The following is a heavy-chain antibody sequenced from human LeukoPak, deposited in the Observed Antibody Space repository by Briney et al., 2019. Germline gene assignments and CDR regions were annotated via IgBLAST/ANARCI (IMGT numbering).Heavy chain of an antibody. J-gene: IGHJ4*02. Sequence: PGGSLRLSCAASGFTFSSYEMNWVRQAPGKGLEWVSYISSSGSTIYYADSVKGRFTISRNNSKNTLYLQMNSLRTEDTAVFYCAKTHCSRGSCYPDYWGQGTLVTVSS. CDR1: GFTFSSYE. CDR3: AKTHCSRGSCYPDY. CDR2: ISSSGSTI. V-gene: IGHV3-48*03. D-gene: IGHD2-15*01.